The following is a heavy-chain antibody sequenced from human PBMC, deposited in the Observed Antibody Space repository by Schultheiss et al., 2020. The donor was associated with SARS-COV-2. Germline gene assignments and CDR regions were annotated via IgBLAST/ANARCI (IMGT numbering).Heavy chain of an antibody. CDR1: GGSISSYY. V-gene: IGHV3-11*01. J-gene: IGHJ4*02. CDR2: ISSSGSTI. CDR3: ARDVGSCHY. D-gene: IGHD2-15*01. Sequence: LSLTCTVSGGSISSYYWSWIRQPPGKGLEWVSYISSSGSTIYYADSVKGRFTISRDNAKNSLYLQMNSLRAEDTAVYYCARDVGSCHYWGQGTLVTVSS.